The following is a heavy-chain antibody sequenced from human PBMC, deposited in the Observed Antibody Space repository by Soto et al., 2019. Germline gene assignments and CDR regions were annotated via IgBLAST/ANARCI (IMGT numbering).Heavy chain of an antibody. CDR1: GGTFSSYA. D-gene: IGHD2-15*01. CDR2: IIPIFGTA. J-gene: IGHJ6*02. CDR3: ARVVVAAKVDYYYYGMDV. V-gene: IGHV1-69*13. Sequence: GASVKVSCTASGGTFSSYAISWVRQAPGQGLEWMGGIIPIFGTANYAQKFQGRVTITADESTSTAYMELSSLRSEDTAVYYCARVVVAAKVDYYYYGMDVWGQGTTVTVSS.